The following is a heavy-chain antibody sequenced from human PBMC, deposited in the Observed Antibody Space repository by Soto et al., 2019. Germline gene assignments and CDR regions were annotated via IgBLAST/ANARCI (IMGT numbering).Heavy chain of an antibody. CDR1: GGSISSYY. Sequence: SETLSLTCTVSGGSISSYYWIWIRQPPGKGLEWIGYIYYSGSTNYNPSLKSRVTISVDTSKNQFSLKLSSVTAADTAVYYCARASSYGSDVWGQGTTVTVSS. V-gene: IGHV4-59*01. CDR3: ARASSYGSDV. CDR2: IYYSGST. J-gene: IGHJ6*02. D-gene: IGHD5-18*01.